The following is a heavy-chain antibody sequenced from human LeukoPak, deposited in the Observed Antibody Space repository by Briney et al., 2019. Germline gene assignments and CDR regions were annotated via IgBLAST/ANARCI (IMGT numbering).Heavy chain of an antibody. Sequence: PGGSLRLSCAASGFTFSNYAMSWVRQAPGRGLEWVSGVSSSGDRTYFADSVKGRFTISRDSSKNTLYLQMNSLRAEDTAVYYCAKDLVPASESPNWFDPWGQGTLVTVSS. CDR3: AKDLVPASESPNWFDP. J-gene: IGHJ5*02. V-gene: IGHV3-23*01. CDR2: VSSSGDRT. CDR1: GFTFSNYA. D-gene: IGHD3-10*01.